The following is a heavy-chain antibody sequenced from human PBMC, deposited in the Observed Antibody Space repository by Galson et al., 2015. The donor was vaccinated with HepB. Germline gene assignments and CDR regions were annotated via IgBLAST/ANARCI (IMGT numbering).Heavy chain of an antibody. D-gene: IGHD5-12*01. CDR1: GGSVSSGNYY. CDR2: ISYTGDT. J-gene: IGHJ3*02. V-gene: IGHV4-61*01. Sequence: ETLSLTCSLSGGSVSSGNYYWSWIRQPPGKGLEWIGYISYTGDTKYNPSLKSRVTISGDTSKNQFSLKLSSVTAADTAVYYFATSSLATILTAAPPGAFDIWGQGTVVTVSS. CDR3: ATSSLATILTAAPPGAFDI.